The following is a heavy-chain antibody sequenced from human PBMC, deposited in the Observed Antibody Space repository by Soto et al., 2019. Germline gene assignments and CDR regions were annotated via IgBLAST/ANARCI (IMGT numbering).Heavy chain of an antibody. J-gene: IGHJ3*02. D-gene: IGHD3-10*01. V-gene: IGHV4-31*03. Sequence: SETLSLTCTVSGGSISSGGYYWSWIRQHPGKGLEWIGYIYYSGSTYYNPSLKSRVTISVDTSKNQFSLKLSSVTAADTAVYYCASLMVRGVIITHDAFDIWGQGTMVTVSS. CDR3: ASLMVRGVIITHDAFDI. CDR2: IYYSGST. CDR1: GGSISSGGYY.